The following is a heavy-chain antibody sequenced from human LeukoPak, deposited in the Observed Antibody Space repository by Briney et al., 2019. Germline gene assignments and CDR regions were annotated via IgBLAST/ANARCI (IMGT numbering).Heavy chain of an antibody. CDR2: INPSGGST. V-gene: IGHV1-46*01. CDR3: ARDTAMVTEHFDY. CDR1: GYTFTSYY. D-gene: IGHD5-18*01. J-gene: IGHJ4*02. Sequence: ASVKVSCKASGYTFTSYYMHWVRQAPGQGLEWMGIINPSGGSTSYAQKFQGRVTMTRDTSTSTAYMELRSLRSDDTAVYYCARDTAMVTEHFDYWGQGTLVTVSS.